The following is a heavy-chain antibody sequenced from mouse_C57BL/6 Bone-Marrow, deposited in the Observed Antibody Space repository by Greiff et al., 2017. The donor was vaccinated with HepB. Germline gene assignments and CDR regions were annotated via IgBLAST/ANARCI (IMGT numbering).Heavy chain of an antibody. CDR2: IRSKSNNYAT. CDR1: GFSFNTYA. J-gene: IGHJ1*03. CDR3: VRHDYDVSFYWYFDV. D-gene: IGHD2-4*01. V-gene: IGHV10-1*01. Sequence: EVQLQQSGGGLVQPKGSLKLSCAASGFSFNTYAMNWVRQAPGKGLEWVARIRSKSNNYATYYADSVKDRFTISRDDSESMLYLQMNNLKTEDTAMYYCVRHDYDVSFYWYFDVWGTGTTVTVSS.